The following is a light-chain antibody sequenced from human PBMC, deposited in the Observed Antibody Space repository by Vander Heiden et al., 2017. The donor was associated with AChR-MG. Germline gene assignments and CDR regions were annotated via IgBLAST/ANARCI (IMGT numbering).Light chain of an antibody. V-gene: IGLV2-14*03. J-gene: IGLJ3*02. CDR3: SSYTPTSTLV. Sequence: QSALTQPASVSGSPGQSITISCTGTSSDFGTYNYVSWYQQHPGNAPKLMIYDVSNRPSGVSNRFSGSKSGNTASLTISGLQAEDVADYFCSSYTPTSTLVFGGGTKLTVL. CDR2: DVS. CDR1: SSDFGTYNY.